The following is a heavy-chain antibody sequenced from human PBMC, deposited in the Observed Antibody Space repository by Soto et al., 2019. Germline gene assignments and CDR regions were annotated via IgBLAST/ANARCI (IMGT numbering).Heavy chain of an antibody. CDR1: GRSISSHS. J-gene: IGHJ6*02. D-gene: IGHD5-12*01. V-gene: IGHV4-59*11. Sequence: SGNPSIRCPVSGRSISSHSWSWIRQPPGKGLEWIGYIYYSGSTNYNPSLKSRVTISVDTSKNQFSLKLSSVTAADTAVYYCARGIRLRPQRSRDYYYGMDVCVQGTTVT. CDR3: ARGIRLRPQRSRDYYYGMDV. CDR2: IYYSGST.